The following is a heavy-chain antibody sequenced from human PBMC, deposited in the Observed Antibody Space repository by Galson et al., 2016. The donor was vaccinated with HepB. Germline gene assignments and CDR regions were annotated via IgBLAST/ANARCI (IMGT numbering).Heavy chain of an antibody. J-gene: IGHJ4*02. Sequence: SLRLSCATSGFKFDDYAMHWVRQAPGKGLEWVSFISWNSGSLSYVDSVKGRFTISRDNAKNSLFLEMKRLSAEDTALYYCAKDASRLGYCRGDNCPYLDYWGQGTLVTVSS. V-gene: IGHV3-9*01. CDR1: GFKFDDYA. CDR2: ISWNSGSL. D-gene: IGHD2-15*01. CDR3: AKDASRLGYCRGDNCPYLDY.